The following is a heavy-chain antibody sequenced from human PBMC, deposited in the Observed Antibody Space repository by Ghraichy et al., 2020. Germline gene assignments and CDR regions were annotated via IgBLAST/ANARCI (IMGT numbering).Heavy chain of an antibody. CDR2: IWYDGSNK. CDR1: GFSFNIHG. V-gene: IGHV3-33*01. J-gene: IGHJ4*02. D-gene: IGHD5-18*01. Sequence: GGSLRLSCTASGFSFNIHGMHWVRQAPGKGLEWVAVIWYDGSNKWYGDSVKGRFTISRDNSKNTLYLQMNSLRVEDTAVYYCARDPRGYSYGPDYWGQGTLVTVSS. CDR3: ARDPRGYSYGPDY.